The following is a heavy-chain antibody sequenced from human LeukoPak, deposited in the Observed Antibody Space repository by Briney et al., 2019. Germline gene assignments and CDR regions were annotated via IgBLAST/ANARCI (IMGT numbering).Heavy chain of an antibody. Sequence: GGSLRLSCAASGFTFSSYAMSWVRQAPGKGLEWVSAISGSGGSTYYADSVKGRFTISRDNSRDTLYLQMNSLRAEDTAVYYCAKGYYDYVWGGYYFDYWGQGTLATVSS. J-gene: IGHJ4*02. CDR3: AKGYYDYVWGGYYFDY. V-gene: IGHV3-23*01. D-gene: IGHD3-16*01. CDR2: ISGSGGST. CDR1: GFTFSSYA.